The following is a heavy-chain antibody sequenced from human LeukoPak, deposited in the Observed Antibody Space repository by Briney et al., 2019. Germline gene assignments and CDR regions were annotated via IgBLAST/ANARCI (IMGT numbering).Heavy chain of an antibody. CDR1: GFTFSRYG. CDR2: ITSSGGNT. J-gene: IGHJ4*02. CDR3: VKSRESSIWYSLGDY. V-gene: IGHV3-23*01. Sequence: GGTLRLSCAASGFTFSRYGMSWVRQAPGKGLEWVSTITSSGGNTYYAQTVKGRFTISRDNPKNTMSLQMSSLRVEDTAIYYCVKSRESSIWYSLGDYWGQGTMVTVSA. D-gene: IGHD6-13*01.